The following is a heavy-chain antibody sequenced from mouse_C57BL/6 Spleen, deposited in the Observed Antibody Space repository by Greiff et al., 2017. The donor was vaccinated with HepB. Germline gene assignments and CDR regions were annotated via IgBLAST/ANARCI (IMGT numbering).Heavy chain of an antibody. D-gene: IGHD1-1*01. CDR3: ARKYYGSSSYYFDY. Sequence: QVQLQQPGAELVKPGASVKLSCKASGYTFTSYWMPWVKQRPGQGLEWIGMIHPNSGSTNYNEKFKSKATLTVDKSSSTAYMQLSSLTSEDSAVYYCARKYYGSSSYYFDYWGQGTTLTVSS. CDR2: IHPNSGST. CDR1: GYTFTSYW. V-gene: IGHV1-64*01. J-gene: IGHJ2*01.